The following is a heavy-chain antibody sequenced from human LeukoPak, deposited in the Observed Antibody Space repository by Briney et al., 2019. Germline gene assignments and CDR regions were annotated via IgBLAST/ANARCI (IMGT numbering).Heavy chain of an antibody. D-gene: IGHD3-10*01. CDR3: AWFGELLTF. CDR1: GYTLTSYA. V-gene: IGHV1-3*01. Sequence: ASVKVSCKASGYTLTSYAIHWVRQAPGQRLEWMGWINAGNGNTKYSQKFQGRVTITADKSTSTAYMELSSLTSEDTAVYYCAWFGELLTFWGQGTLVTVSS. CDR2: INAGNGNT. J-gene: IGHJ4*02.